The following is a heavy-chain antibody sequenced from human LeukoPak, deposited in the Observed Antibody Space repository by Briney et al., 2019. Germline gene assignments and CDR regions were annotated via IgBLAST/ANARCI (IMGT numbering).Heavy chain of an antibody. CDR1: GFTFSSYG. CDR3: ARDTDYYMDV. J-gene: IGHJ6*03. Sequence: GGSLRLSCAASGFTFSSYGMHWVRQAPGKGLEWVAVISYDGSNKYYADSVKGRFTISRDNSKNTLYLQMNSLRAEDTAVYYCARDTDYYMDVWGKGTTVTVSS. V-gene: IGHV3-30*03. D-gene: IGHD4-17*01. CDR2: ISYDGSNK.